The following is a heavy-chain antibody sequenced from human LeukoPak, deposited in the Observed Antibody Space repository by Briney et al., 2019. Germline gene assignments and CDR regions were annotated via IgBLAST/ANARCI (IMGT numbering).Heavy chain of an antibody. D-gene: IGHD2-2*01. J-gene: IGHJ4*02. V-gene: IGHV3-21*01. CDR2: ISSSSSYI. CDR3: ARHADIVVVPAAKGGIGY. Sequence: GGSLRLSCAASGFTFSSYSMNWVRQAPGKGLEWVSSISSSSSYIYYADSVKGRFTISRDNAKNSLYLQMNSLRAEDTAVYYCARHADIVVVPAAKGGIGYWGQGTLVTVSS. CDR1: GFTFSSYS.